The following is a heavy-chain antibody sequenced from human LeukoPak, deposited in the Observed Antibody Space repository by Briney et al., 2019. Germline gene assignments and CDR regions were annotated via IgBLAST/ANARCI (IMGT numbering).Heavy chain of an antibody. V-gene: IGHV1-2*02. CDR2: INPNSCGT. Sequence: ASVTVSCKDSGYTFTGYYMHWVRQPPGQGLEWMGWINPNSCGTNYEQKFQGRTTMTRDTSISTAYMELSRLRSDDTAVYYCARGSVTTLEPLNWFDPWGQGTLVTVSS. D-gene: IGHD4-17*01. CDR3: ARGSVTTLEPLNWFDP. CDR1: GYTFTGYY. J-gene: IGHJ5*02.